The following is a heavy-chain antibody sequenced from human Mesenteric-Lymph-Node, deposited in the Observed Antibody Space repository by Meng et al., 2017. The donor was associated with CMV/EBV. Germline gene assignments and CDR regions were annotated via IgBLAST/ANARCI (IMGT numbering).Heavy chain of an antibody. J-gene: IGHJ3*01. CDR1: GFSFSTAW. CDR3: VIDDYYDLSGQYYDASDV. D-gene: IGHD3-22*01. CDR2: IKSKISGGAI. V-gene: IGHV3-15*01. Sequence: GESLKISCAASGFSFSTAWMSWVRQAPGKGLEWVGRIKSKISGGAIDYAESVKDRFTIGRDDSKTTLYLEMTGLKTEDTAMYYCVIDDYYDLSGQYYDASDVWGRGTMVTVSS.